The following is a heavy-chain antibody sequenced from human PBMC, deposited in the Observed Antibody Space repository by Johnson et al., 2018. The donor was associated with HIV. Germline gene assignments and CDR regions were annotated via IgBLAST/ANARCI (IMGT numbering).Heavy chain of an antibody. J-gene: IGHJ3*02. CDR3: ARAVGGSYHDAVDS. Sequence: VQLVESGGGVVRPGGALRLSCAASGFTFDDYGMSWVRQPPGKGLGWDSGITWNGGRPGSEESVQGPPTISRDNAKNSLYLQMNSLRAEDTALYYCARAVGGSYHDAVDSWGQGTMVTVSS. CDR2: ITWNGGRP. V-gene: IGHV3-20*04. D-gene: IGHD1-26*01. CDR1: GFTFDDYG.